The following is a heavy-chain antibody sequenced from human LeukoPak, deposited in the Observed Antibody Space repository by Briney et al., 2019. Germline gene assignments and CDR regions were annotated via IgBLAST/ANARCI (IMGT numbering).Heavy chain of an antibody. J-gene: IGHJ5*02. D-gene: IGHD3-10*01. CDR3: AKEKDYYGSGSYFNWFDP. CDR1: GSTFSSYG. CDR2: IRYDGSNK. V-gene: IGHV3-30*02. Sequence: PGGSLRLSCAASGSTFSSYGMHWVRQAPGKGLEWVAFIRYDGSNKYYADSVKGRFTISRDNSKNTLYLQMNSLRAEDTAVYYCAKEKDYYGSGSYFNWFDPWGQGTLVTVSS.